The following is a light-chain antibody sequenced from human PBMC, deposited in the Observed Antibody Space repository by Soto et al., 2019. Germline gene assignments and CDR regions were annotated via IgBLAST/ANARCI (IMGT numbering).Light chain of an antibody. V-gene: IGKV2D-29*02. CDR1: QILLDITGETF. CDR2: EVS. J-gene: IGKJ5*01. CDR3: MQSTQLPPT. Sequence: DVVMSQTPLSLSVAPGQPSSISWKSSQILLDITGETFLFWYLQKPGQSPQLLIYEVSTRVSGVPDRFSGSGSGTDFTLEISRVETDDVGIYYCMQSTQLPPTFSQGTRLEIK.